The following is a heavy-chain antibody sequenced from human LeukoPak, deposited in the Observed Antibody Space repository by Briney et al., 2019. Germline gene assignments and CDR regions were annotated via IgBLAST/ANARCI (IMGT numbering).Heavy chain of an antibody. Sequence: GESLKISCKGSGYRFTSYWIGWVRRTPGKGLEWMGIIHPGDSISRYSPSFQGQVSISVDKSINTAYLQWGSLKASDTAMYYLAGRAGEDFFDCSCYYALQHWGQGPLGTGSS. CDR2: IHPGDSIS. V-gene: IGHV5-51*01. CDR3: AGRAGEDFFDCSCYYALQH. CDR1: GYRFTSYW. D-gene: IGHD3-22*01. J-gene: IGHJ1*01.